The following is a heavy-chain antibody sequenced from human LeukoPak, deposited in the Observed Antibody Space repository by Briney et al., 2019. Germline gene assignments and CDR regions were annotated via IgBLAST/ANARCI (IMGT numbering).Heavy chain of an antibody. V-gene: IGHV1-2*02. CDR3: AREPDAIQGFDY. Sequence: ASVKVSCKASGYTFTSYDINWVRQAPGQGLEWMGWINPNSGGTNYAQKFQGRVTMTRDTSISTAYMELSRQRSDDTAVYYCAREPDAIQGFDYWGQGTLVTVSS. D-gene: IGHD2-2*02. J-gene: IGHJ4*02. CDR1: GYTFTSYD. CDR2: INPNSGGT.